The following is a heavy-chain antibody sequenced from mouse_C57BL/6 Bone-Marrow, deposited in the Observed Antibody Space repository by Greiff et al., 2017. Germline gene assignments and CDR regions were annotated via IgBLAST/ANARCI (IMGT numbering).Heavy chain of an antibody. J-gene: IGHJ1*03. CDR1: GYTFTGYW. D-gene: IGHD2-2*01. V-gene: IGHV1-9*01. CDR2: ILPGSGST. Sequence: VQRVESGAELMKPGASVKLSCKATGYTFTGYWLEWVKQRPGHGLEWIGEILPGSGSTNYNEKFKGKATFTADTSSNTAYMQLSSLTTEDSAIYYCARVVTTTRYWYFDVWGTGTTVTVSS. CDR3: ARVVTTTRYWYFDV.